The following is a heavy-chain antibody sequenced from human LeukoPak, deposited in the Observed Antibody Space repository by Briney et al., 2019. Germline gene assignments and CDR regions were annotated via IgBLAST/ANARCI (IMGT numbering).Heavy chain of an antibody. CDR2: IRYDGSNK. J-gene: IGHJ4*02. V-gene: IGHV3-30*02. CDR1: GFTFSSYG. Sequence: GGSLRLSCAASGFTFSSYGMHWVRQAPGKGLEWVAFIRYDGSNKYYADSVKGRFTISRDNSKNTLYLQMNSLRAEDTAVYYCARKGNIYYYDSSGYLYYFDYWGQGTLVTVSS. D-gene: IGHD3-22*01. CDR3: ARKGNIYYYDSSGYLYYFDY.